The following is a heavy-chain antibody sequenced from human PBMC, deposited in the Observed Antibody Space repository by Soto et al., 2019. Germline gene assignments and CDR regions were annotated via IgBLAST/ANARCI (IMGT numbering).Heavy chain of an antibody. D-gene: IGHD1-1*01. Sequence: EGQLLESGGGLVQPGGSLRLSCAASGFTFSNYAMSWLRQGPGKGLEWIAVTSGSDDAKYCADSVKGRFTISRDNSKNTLFLEMESLRAEDTAMYYCARFPAKATTGSGNWFHPWGRGSLVIVSS. J-gene: IGHJ5*02. CDR3: ARFPAKATTGSGNWFHP. CDR1: GFTFSNYA. V-gene: IGHV3-23*01. CDR2: TSGSDDAK.